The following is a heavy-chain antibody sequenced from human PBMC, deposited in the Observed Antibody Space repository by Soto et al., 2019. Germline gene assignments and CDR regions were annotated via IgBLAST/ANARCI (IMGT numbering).Heavy chain of an antibody. D-gene: IGHD3-9*01. V-gene: IGHV4-34*01. J-gene: IGHJ4*02. Sequence: QVQLQQWGAGLLKPSETLSLTCAVYGGSFSGYYWSWIRQPPGKGLEWIGRINHSGSTNYNPSHKSRVTVPVHTPKNQVHLTLGVVTAADTAVYYCAGGRILTGYYNGVAGNYFGYLGQGTLVTVSS. CDR1: GGSFSGYY. CDR2: INHSGST. CDR3: AGGRILTGYYNGVAGNYFGY.